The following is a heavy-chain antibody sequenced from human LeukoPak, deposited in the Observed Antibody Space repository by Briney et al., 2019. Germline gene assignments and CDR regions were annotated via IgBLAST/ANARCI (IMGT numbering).Heavy chain of an antibody. J-gene: IGHJ3*02. CDR1: GFTFSSYS. V-gene: IGHV3-48*01. D-gene: IGHD3-22*01. Sequence: GGSLRLSCAASGFTFSSYSMTWVRQAPGKGLEWVSYISSSSSTTYYADSVKGRFTISRDNSKNTLYLQMNSLRAEDTAVYYCAKDRGYYDSSGYSGDAFDIWGQGTMVTVSS. CDR2: ISSSSSTT. CDR3: AKDRGYYDSSGYSGDAFDI.